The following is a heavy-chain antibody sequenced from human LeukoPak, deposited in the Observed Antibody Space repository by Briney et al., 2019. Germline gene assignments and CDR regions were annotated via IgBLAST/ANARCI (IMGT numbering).Heavy chain of an antibody. CDR1: GGSLSSSSYY. CDR2: IYYSGST. J-gene: IGHJ4*02. V-gene: IGHV4-39*01. CDR3: ARSSYGAGSKPYWVDY. D-gene: IGHD3-10*01. Sequence: SETLSLTCTVSGGSLSSSSYYWGWVRQPPGKGLEWIGNIYYSGSTYSNPSLKSRVTISVDTSKKQFSLKLSSVTAADTAVYYCARSSYGAGSKPYWVDYWGQGTLVTVSS.